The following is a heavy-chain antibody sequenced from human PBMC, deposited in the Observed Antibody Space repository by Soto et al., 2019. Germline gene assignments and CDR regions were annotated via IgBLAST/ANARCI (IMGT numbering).Heavy chain of an antibody. Sequence: QVQLVQSGAEVQKPGASVKVSCEASGGTFSSYAISWVRQAPGQGLEWMGGLIPIFGTVKYAQKFQGRVTITADKSTSTAYMEVSSLRSEDMAVYYCARGKAIYSSSWYGGGRVDYWGQGTLVTVSS. D-gene: IGHD6-13*01. CDR1: GGTFSSYA. CDR2: LIPIFGTV. J-gene: IGHJ4*02. CDR3: ARGKAIYSSSWYGGGRVDY. V-gene: IGHV1-69*06.